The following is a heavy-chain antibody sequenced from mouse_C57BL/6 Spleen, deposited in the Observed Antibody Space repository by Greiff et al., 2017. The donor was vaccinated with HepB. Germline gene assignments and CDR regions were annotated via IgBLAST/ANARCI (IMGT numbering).Heavy chain of an antibody. CDR3: ASYYYGSYAMDY. V-gene: IGHV1-81*01. CDR1: GYTFTSYG. D-gene: IGHD1-1*01. J-gene: IGHJ4*01. CDR2: IYPRSGNT. Sequence: VQRVESGAELARPGASVKLSCKASGYTFTSYGISWVKQRTGQGLEWIGEIYPRSGNTYYNEKFKGKATLTADKSSSTAYMELRSLTSEDSAVYFCASYYYGSYAMDYWGQGTSVTVSS.